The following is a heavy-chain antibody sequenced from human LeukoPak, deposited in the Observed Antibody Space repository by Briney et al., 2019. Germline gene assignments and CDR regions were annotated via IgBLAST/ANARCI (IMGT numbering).Heavy chain of an antibody. CDR2: ISGSGGST. CDR1: GFTFSSYA. CDR3: ASSGSGWDRYFDY. J-gene: IGHJ4*02. V-gene: IGHV3-23*01. D-gene: IGHD6-19*01. Sequence: GGSLRLSCAASGFTFSSYAMSWVRQAPGKGLEWVSAISGSGGSTYYADSVKGRFTISRDNSKNTLYLQMNSLRAEDTAVYYCASSGSGWDRYFDYWGQGTLVTVSS.